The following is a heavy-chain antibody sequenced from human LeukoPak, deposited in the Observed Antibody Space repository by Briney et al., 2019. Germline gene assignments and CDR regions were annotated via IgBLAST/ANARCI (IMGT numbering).Heavy chain of an antibody. V-gene: IGHV3-23*01. D-gene: IGHD2-15*01. CDR1: GFTFSSYG. Sequence: GGSLRLSCAASGFTFSSYGMSWVRQAPGKGLEWVSAISGSGGSTYYADSVKGRFTISRDNSKNTLYLQMNSLRAEDTAVYYCAKDLCSGGSCYVADYWGQGTLVTVSS. J-gene: IGHJ4*02. CDR2: ISGSGGST. CDR3: AKDLCSGGSCYVADY.